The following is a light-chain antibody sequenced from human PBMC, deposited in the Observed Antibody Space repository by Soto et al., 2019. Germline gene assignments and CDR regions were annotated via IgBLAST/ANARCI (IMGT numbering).Light chain of an antibody. CDR1: SGHINYA. CDR2: LNSDGSH. Sequence: QLVLTQSPSASASLGASVKLTCTLSSGHINYAIAWHQQQPEKGPRYWMKLNSDGSHSKGDGIPDRFSGSSSGAERYLTISSLQSEDEADYYCQTWGTGIGVFGGGTKLTVL. J-gene: IGLJ3*02. V-gene: IGLV4-69*01. CDR3: QTWGTGIGV.